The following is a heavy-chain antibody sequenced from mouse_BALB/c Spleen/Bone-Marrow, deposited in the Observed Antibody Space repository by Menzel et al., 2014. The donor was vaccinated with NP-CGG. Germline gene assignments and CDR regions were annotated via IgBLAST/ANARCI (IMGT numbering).Heavy chain of an antibody. CDR2: IHPNSGNT. V-gene: IGHV1S130*01. J-gene: IGHJ2*01. CDR1: GYTFTNSW. Sequence: QVQLQQSGSVLVRPGASVKLSCKASGYTFTNSWIHWAMQRPGQGLEWIGDIHPNSGNTNYNEKFKGKATLTVDTSSSTAYVDLSSLTSEDSAVYYCARHHRYAYYFDYWGQGTTRTVSS. D-gene: IGHD2-14*01. CDR3: ARHHRYAYYFDY.